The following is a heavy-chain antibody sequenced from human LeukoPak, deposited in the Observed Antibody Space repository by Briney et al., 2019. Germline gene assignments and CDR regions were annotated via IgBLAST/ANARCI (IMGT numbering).Heavy chain of an antibody. V-gene: IGHV3-23*01. D-gene: IGHD3-10*01. CDR2: ISGSGDST. CDR1: GFTFSTYA. J-gene: IGHJ3*02. Sequence: PGGSLRLSCAASGFTFSTYAMSWVRQAPGKGLEWVSTISGSGDSTYSADSVKGRFTISRDNSKNTLYLQMNSLRAEDTAVYYCAREAMARGVPDAFDIWGQGTMVTVSS. CDR3: AREAMARGVPDAFDI.